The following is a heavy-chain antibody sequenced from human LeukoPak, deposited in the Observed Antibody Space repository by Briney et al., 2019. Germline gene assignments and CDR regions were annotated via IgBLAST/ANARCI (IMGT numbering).Heavy chain of an antibody. Sequence: SEILSLTCSVSGGPISGYYWSWIRQPAGKGLEWLGRIYNSGSINYNPSLKSRVTMSVDTSKNQFSLKLRSVTAADTAVYYCARDKYSNYGNWFVPWGQGTLVTVSS. J-gene: IGHJ5*02. V-gene: IGHV4-4*07. CDR3: ARDKYSNYGNWFVP. D-gene: IGHD4-11*01. CDR1: GGPISGYY. CDR2: IYNSGSI.